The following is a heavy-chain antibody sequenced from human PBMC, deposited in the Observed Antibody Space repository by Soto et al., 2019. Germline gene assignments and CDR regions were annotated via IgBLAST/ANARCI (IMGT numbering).Heavy chain of an antibody. D-gene: IGHD2-15*01. Sequence: EVHLVESGGGLVKPGGSLRLSCAVSGFTFSSCTMNWVRQAPGKGLEWVSSISPSTSHIYYADSVKGRFTISRDNAKNPLFLQMNSLGAENTAVYYSSGCSGGACHQNYGMDVWGQGTTVTVSS. CDR1: GFTFSSCT. J-gene: IGHJ6*02. CDR2: ISPSTSHI. V-gene: IGHV3-21*01. CDR3: SGCSGGACHQNYGMDV.